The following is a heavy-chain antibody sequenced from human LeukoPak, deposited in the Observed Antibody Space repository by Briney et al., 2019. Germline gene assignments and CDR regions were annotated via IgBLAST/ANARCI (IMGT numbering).Heavy chain of an antibody. CDR2: IREDVATK. Sequence: GGSLRLSCAASGFTFSGYWMSWVRQAPGKGLEWVANIREDVATKYYVDSVRGRFTISRDNDQKSLYLQMNNVRADDMARYCCSRHAALGRFVKYFDLWG. J-gene: IGHJ2*01. D-gene: IGHD2-15*01. CDR1: GFTFSGYW. V-gene: IGHV3-7*04. CDR3: SRHAALGRFVKYFDL.